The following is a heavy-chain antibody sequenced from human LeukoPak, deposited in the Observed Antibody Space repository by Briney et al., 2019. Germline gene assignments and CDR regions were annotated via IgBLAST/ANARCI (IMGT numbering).Heavy chain of an antibody. V-gene: IGHV3-7*01. CDR1: GFTFSTYW. CDR2: IKPDGSEK. J-gene: IGHJ4*02. Sequence: GGSLRLSCAASGFTFSTYWMGWVRQAPGKGLEWVAKIKPDGSEKDHVDSVKGRFTISRDNAKNSLYLQLNSLRAEDTAVYYCARSRFYFDYWGQGNPGHRLL. CDR3: ARSRFYFDY.